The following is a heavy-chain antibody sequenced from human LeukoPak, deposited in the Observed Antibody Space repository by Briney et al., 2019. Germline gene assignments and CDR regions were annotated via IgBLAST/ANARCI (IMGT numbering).Heavy chain of an antibody. D-gene: IGHD3-10*01. CDR3: ARDSRGV. Sequence: GGSLRLSCTVSGFTFSNYWMTWVRQAPGKGLEWVANIKPDGSEKHYVDSVKGRFTISRDNAKNSLYLQMNSLRAEDTAVYYCARDSRGVWGQGTLVTVSS. CDR1: GFTFSNYW. V-gene: IGHV3-7*01. CDR2: IKPDGSEK. J-gene: IGHJ4*02.